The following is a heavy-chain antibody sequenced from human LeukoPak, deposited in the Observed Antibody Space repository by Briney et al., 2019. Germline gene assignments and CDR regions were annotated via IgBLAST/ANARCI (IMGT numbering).Heavy chain of an antibody. CDR3: ARVRYYGSGSYYNPPNYFGY. V-gene: IGHV3-11*05. CDR1: EFTFSDYY. J-gene: IGHJ4*02. CDR2: ISSGSSYT. D-gene: IGHD3-10*01. Sequence: GGSLTLSCAASEFTFSDYYMTWIRQAPGKGLEWVSYISSGSSYTNYADSVKGRFTISRDNAKNSLYLQMDSLRAEDTAVYYCARVRYYGSGSYYNPPNYFGYWGQGTLVTVSS.